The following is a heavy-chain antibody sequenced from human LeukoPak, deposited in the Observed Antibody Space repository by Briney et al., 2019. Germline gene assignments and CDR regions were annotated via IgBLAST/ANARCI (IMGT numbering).Heavy chain of an antibody. CDR3: ARVGRDSQHLDY. D-gene: IGHD2-15*01. J-gene: IGHJ4*02. V-gene: IGHV3-48*03. CDR1: GFIFSSYE. CDR2: ISSGGDLT. Sequence: GGSLRLSCAASGFIFSSYEMNWVRQAPGKGLEWLSYISSGGDLTYYADSVKGRLTSSRDNAKNSLFLQMNSLRVEDTAVYYCARVGRDSQHLDYWGPGTLVTVSS.